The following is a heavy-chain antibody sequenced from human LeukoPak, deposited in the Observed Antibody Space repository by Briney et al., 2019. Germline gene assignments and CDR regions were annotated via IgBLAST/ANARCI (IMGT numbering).Heavy chain of an antibody. CDR1: GGSISSYY. D-gene: IGHD4-23*01. J-gene: IGHJ3*02. CDR2: IYYSGST. CDR3: AALGRWFDAFDI. Sequence: SETLSLTCTVPGGSISSYYWSWIRQPPGKGLEWIGYIYYSGSTNYNPSLKSRVTISVDTSKNQFSLKLSSVTAADTAVYYCAALGRWFDAFDIWGQGTMVTVSS. V-gene: IGHV4-59*08.